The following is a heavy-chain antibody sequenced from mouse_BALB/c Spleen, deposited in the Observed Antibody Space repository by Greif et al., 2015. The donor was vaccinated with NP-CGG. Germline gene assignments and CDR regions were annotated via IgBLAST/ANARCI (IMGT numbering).Heavy chain of an antibody. CDR2: IDPENGDT. J-gene: IGHJ2*01. CDR1: GFNIKDYY. Sequence: VQLQQPGAELVRSGASVKLSCTASGFNIKDYYMHWVKQRPEQGLEWIGWIDPENGDTEYAPKFQGKATMTADTSSNTAYLQLSSLTSKDTAVYYCNYYGSSPYYWGQGTTLTVSS. V-gene: IGHV14-4*02. D-gene: IGHD1-1*01. CDR3: NYYGSSPYY.